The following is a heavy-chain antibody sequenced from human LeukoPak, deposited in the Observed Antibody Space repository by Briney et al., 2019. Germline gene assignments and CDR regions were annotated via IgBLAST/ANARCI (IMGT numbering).Heavy chain of an antibody. CDR2: IYHSGST. V-gene: IGHV4-59*08. Sequence: PSETLPLTCTVSGGSISSYYWSWIRQPPGKGLEWIGYIYHSGSTNYNPSLKSRVTISVDTSKNQFSLKLTSVTAADTAVYYCARGAAAMTLNWFDPWGQGILVTVSS. J-gene: IGHJ5*02. D-gene: IGHD2-2*01. CDR3: ARGAAAMTLNWFDP. CDR1: GGSISSYY.